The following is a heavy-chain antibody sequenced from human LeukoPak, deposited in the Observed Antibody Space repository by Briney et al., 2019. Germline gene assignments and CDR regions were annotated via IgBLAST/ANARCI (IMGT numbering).Heavy chain of an antibody. CDR3: ARARRSYSSGYYPPVDY. Sequence: GGSLRLSCAASGFTFSSYSMNWVRQAPGKGLEWVSYISSSSSTIYYADSVKGRFTISRDNAKNSLYLQMNSLRAEDTAVYYCARARRSYSSGYYPPVDYWGQGTLVTVSS. CDR1: GFTFSSYS. CDR2: ISSSSSTI. J-gene: IGHJ4*02. V-gene: IGHV3-48*04. D-gene: IGHD3-22*01.